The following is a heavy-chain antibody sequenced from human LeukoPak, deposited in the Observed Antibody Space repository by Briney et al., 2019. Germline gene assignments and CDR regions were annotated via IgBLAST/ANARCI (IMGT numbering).Heavy chain of an antibody. J-gene: IGHJ4*02. CDR2: ISGSGGST. Sequence: GRSLRLSCAASGFTFSSYAMHWVRQAPGKGLEWVSAISGSGGSTYYADSVKGRFTISRDNSKNTLYLQMNSLRAEDTAVYYCAKAGDTAMDYFDYWGQGTLVTVSS. CDR3: AKAGDTAMDYFDY. D-gene: IGHD5-18*01. CDR1: GFTFSSYA. V-gene: IGHV3-23*01.